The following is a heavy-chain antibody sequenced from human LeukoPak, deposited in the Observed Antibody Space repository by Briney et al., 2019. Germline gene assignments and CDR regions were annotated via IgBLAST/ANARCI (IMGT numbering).Heavy chain of an antibody. J-gene: IGHJ4*02. CDR1: GFTFSSYA. D-gene: IGHD3-22*01. V-gene: IGHV3-64*01. Sequence: GGSLRLSCAASGFTFSSYAMHWVRQAPGKGLEYVSAISSNGGSTYYANSVKGRFTISRDNSKNTLYLQMGSLRAEDMAVYYCARDHRYYDSSGYSDYWGQGTLVTVSS. CDR3: ARDHRYYDSSGYSDY. CDR2: ISSNGGST.